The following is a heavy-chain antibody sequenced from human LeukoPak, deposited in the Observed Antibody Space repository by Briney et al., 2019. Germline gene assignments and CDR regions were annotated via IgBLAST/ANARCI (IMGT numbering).Heavy chain of an antibody. V-gene: IGHV3-74*01. CDR2: LNSDGSSI. Sequence: PGGSLRLSCAASGFTFSSYWMHWVRQVPGKGLVWVSRLNSDGSSISYADSVKGRFTISRDDAKNTLYLQMNSLRAEDTAVYYCARERTRSIDCWGQGTLVTVSS. CDR1: GFTFSSYW. D-gene: IGHD1-14*01. J-gene: IGHJ4*02. CDR3: ARERTRSIDC.